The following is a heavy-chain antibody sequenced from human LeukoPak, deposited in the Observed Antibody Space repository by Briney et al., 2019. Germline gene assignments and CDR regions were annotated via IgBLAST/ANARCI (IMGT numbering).Heavy chain of an antibody. CDR2: IYSGGST. V-gene: IGHV3-66*01. Sequence: GGSLRLSCAASEFSVGSNYMTWVRQAPGKGLEWVSLIYSGGSTYYADSVKGRFTISRDNSRNTLYLQMNSLRAEDTAVYYCAKGKRWLQQLDYWGQGTLVTVSS. CDR3: AKGKRWLQQLDY. D-gene: IGHD5-24*01. J-gene: IGHJ4*02. CDR1: EFSVGSNY.